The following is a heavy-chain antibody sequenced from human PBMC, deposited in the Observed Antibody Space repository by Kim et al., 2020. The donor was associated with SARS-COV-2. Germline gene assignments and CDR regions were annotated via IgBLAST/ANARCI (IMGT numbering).Heavy chain of an antibody. J-gene: IGHJ4*02. CDR2: ISSSSSTI. V-gene: IGHV3-48*04. D-gene: IGHD1-26*01. Sequence: GGSLRLSCAASGFTFSSYSMNWVRQAPGKGLEWVSYISSSSSTIYYADSVKGRFTISRDNAKNSLYLQMNSLRAEDTAVYYCARDRIVGATVLDYWGQGTLVTVSS. CDR1: GFTFSSYS. CDR3: ARDRIVGATVLDY.